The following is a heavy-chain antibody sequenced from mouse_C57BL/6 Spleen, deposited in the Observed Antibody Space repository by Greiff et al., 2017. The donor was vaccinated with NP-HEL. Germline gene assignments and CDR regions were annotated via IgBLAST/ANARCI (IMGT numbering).Heavy chain of an antibody. J-gene: IGHJ4*01. CDR3: TREGYYSNYVDAMDY. CDR2: ISSGGDYI. V-gene: IGHV5-9-1*02. D-gene: IGHD2-5*01. CDR1: GFTFSSYA. Sequence: EVMLVESGEGLVKPGGSLKLSCAASGFTFSSYAMSWVRQTPEKRLEWVAYISSGGDYIYYADTVKGRFTISRDNARNTLYLQLSSLKSEDTAMYYCTREGYYSNYVDAMDYWGQGTSVTVSS.